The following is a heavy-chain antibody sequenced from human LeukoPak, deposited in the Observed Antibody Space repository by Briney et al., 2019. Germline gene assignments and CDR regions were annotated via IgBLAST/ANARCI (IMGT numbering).Heavy chain of an antibody. V-gene: IGHV4-59*01. J-gene: IGHJ4*02. CDR1: GGSIRSYY. Sequence: SETLSLTCTVSGGSIRSYYWSWIRQPPGKGLEWIGYIYYSGSTNYNPSLKSRVTISVDTSMNQFSLKLSSVTAADTAVYYCARSFSSGYYSSYYFDYWGQGTLVTVSS. CDR2: IYYSGST. D-gene: IGHD3-22*01. CDR3: ARSFSSGYYSSYYFDY.